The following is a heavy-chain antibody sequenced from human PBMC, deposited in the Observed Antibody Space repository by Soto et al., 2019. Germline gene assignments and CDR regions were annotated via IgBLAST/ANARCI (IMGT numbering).Heavy chain of an antibody. J-gene: IGHJ4*02. CDR2: IKQDGSEK. Sequence: EVQLVESGGGLVQPGGSLRLSCAASGFTFSSYWMSWVRQAPGKGLEWVANIKQDGSEKYYVDSVKGRFIISRDNAKNSLYLQMNSLRVEDTAVYYCARDKDGDYYFDYWGQGTLVTVSS. V-gene: IGHV3-7*04. CDR1: GFTFSSYW. D-gene: IGHD4-17*01. CDR3: ARDKDGDYYFDY.